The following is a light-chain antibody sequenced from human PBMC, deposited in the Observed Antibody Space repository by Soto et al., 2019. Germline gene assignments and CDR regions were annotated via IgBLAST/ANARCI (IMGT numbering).Light chain of an antibody. Sequence: DIQMTQSPSSLSASVGDRVTITCRASQGISNYLAWYQQKPGRVPTLLISAASTLQSGVPSRFSGSGSGTDFPLTITSLQPEGVATYYCQRYNDGSTFGQGTKVEI. V-gene: IGKV1-27*01. J-gene: IGKJ1*01. CDR3: QRYNDGST. CDR2: AAS. CDR1: QGISNY.